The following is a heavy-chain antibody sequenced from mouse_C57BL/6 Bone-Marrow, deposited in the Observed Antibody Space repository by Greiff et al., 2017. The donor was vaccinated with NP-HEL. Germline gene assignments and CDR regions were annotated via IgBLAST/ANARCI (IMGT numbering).Heavy chain of an antibody. CDR1: GYTFTSYW. CDR2: IDPSDSNT. CDR3: ARKMVTPYYFDY. D-gene: IGHD2-3*01. J-gene: IGHJ2*01. V-gene: IGHV1-50*01. Sequence: QVQLQQPGAELVKPGASVKLSCKASGYTFTSYWMQWVKQRPGQGLEWIGTIDPSDSNTNYNQKFKGKATLTVDTSSSTAYMQLSSLTSEDSAVYYCARKMVTPYYFDYWGQGTTLTVSS.